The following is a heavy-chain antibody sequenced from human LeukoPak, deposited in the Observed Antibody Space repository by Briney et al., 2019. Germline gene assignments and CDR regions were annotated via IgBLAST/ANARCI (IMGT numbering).Heavy chain of an antibody. CDR2: IYYSGST. CDR3: ARDHKHYDSSGYLDAFDI. CDR1: GGSISSGGYY. Sequence: PSQTLSLTCTVSGGSISSGGYYWSWIRQHPGKGLEWIGYIYYSGSTYYNPSLKSRVTISVDTSKNQFSLKLSSVTAADTAVYYCARDHKHYDSSGYLDAFDIWGQGTMVTVSS. D-gene: IGHD3-22*01. J-gene: IGHJ3*02. V-gene: IGHV4-31*03.